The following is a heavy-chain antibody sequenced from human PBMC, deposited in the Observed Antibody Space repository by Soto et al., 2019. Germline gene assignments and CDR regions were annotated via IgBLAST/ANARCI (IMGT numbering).Heavy chain of an antibody. CDR1: GYTFTSYG. CDR3: ARDLAIAAAGTSRAFDI. CDR2: ISAYNGNT. Sequence: GASVKVSCKASGYTFTSYGISCVRQAPGQGLEWMGWISAYNGNTNYAQKLQGRVTMTTDTSTSTAYMELRSLRSDDTAVYFCARDLAIAAAGTSRAFDIWGQGTMVTVSS. V-gene: IGHV1-18*01. D-gene: IGHD6-13*01. J-gene: IGHJ3*02.